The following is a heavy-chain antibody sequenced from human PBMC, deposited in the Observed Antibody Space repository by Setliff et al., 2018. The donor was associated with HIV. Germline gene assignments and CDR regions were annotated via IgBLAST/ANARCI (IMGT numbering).Heavy chain of an antibody. CDR1: GFTFSNYA. Sequence: GGSLRLSCAASGFTFSNYAMSWVRQAPGEGLEWVPAILSTGERTFYADSVKGRFTISRDNSKNTVYLQMNSLRAEDTAEYYCAKDRITGYYNFWSGPNFDYWGQGTLVTAPQ. V-gene: IGHV3-23*01. D-gene: IGHD3-3*01. J-gene: IGHJ4*02. CDR2: ILSTGERT. CDR3: AKDRITGYYNFWSGPNFDY.